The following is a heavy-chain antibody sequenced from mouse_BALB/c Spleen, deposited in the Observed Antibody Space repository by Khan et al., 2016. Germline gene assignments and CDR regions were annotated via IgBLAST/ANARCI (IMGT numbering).Heavy chain of an antibody. Sequence: EVKLLESGGGLVQPGGSLKLSCEASGFEFSRYWMSWVRQAPGKGLEWIGEINPDSSTINYTPSLKDKFIISRDNAKNTLYLQMRKVRSEDTVLYYCARAGYYGYLVNWGQGTLVTVSA. D-gene: IGHD1-1*01. J-gene: IGHJ3*01. CDR3: ARAGYYGYLVN. V-gene: IGHV4-1*02. CDR2: INPDSSTI. CDR1: GFEFSRYW.